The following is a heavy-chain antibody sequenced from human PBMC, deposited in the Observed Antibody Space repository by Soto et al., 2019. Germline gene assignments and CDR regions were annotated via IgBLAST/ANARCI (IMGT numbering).Heavy chain of an antibody. J-gene: IGHJ6*02. CDR2: IIPIFGTA. CDR1: GGTFSSYA. CDR3: ARSRRSYYYYGMDV. V-gene: IGHV1-69*13. Sequence: GASVKVSGKASGGTFSSYAISWVRQAPGQGLEWMGGIIPIFGTANYAQKFQGRVTITADESTSTAYMELSSLRSEDTAVYYCARSRRSYYYYGMDVWGQGTTVTVSS.